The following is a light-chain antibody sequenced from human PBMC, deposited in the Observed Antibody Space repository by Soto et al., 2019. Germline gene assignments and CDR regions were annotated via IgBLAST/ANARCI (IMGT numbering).Light chain of an antibody. J-gene: IGLJ2*01. CDR3: QAWDSSTAGV. CDR1: KLGDKY. V-gene: IGLV3-1*01. Sequence: SYELTQPPSVSVSPGQTASITCSGAKLGDKYASWYQQKPGQSPVLVIYQDSKRPSGIPERFSGSNSGNTATLTISGTQAMDEADYYCQAWDSSTAGVFGGGTKLTVL. CDR2: QDS.